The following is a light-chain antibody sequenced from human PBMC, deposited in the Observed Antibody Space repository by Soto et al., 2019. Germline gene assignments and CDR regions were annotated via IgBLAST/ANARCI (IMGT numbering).Light chain of an antibody. V-gene: IGKV3-11*01. CDR3: QQRSNGIT. CDR2: DAS. J-gene: IGKJ5*01. CDR1: QSVSSY. Sequence: EIFLTKSPAPLSLSPGGKTTPPCRASQSVSSYLAWYQKKPGQAPRLLIYDASNSATGIPARFSGSGSGTDFTLTISSLEPEDFAVYYCQQRSNGITFGQGTRLEIK.